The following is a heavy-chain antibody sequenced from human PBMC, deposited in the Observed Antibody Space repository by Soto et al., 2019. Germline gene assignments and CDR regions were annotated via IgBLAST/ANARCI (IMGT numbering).Heavy chain of an antibody. J-gene: IGHJ5*02. CDR2: IVVGSGNT. Sequence: SVKVSCTASGFTFTISAVQWVRQARGQRLEWIGWIVVGSGNTNYAQKFQERVTITRDMSTSTAYMELSSLRSEDTAVYYCARVPPNCSGGSCYSWFDPWGQGTLVTVSS. V-gene: IGHV1-58*01. D-gene: IGHD2-15*01. CDR1: GFTFTISA. CDR3: ARVPPNCSGGSCYSWFDP.